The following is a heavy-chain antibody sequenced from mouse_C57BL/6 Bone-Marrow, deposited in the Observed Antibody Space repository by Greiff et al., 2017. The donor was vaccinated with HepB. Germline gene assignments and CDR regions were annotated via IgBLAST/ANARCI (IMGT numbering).Heavy chain of an antibody. Sequence: QVQLQQSGAELARPGASVKLSCKASGYTFTSYGISWVKQRTGQGLEWIGEIYPRSGNSYYNEKFKGKATLTADKSSSTAYMELRSLTSEDSAVYFCARFITTVVGYYAMDYWGQGTSVTVSS. J-gene: IGHJ4*01. CDR2: IYPRSGNS. D-gene: IGHD1-1*01. CDR1: GYTFTSYG. V-gene: IGHV1-81*01. CDR3: ARFITTVVGYYAMDY.